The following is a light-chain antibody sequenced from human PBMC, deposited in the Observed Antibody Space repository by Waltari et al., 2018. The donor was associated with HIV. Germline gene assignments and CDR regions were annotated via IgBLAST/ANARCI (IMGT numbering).Light chain of an antibody. CDR2: KDS. J-gene: IGLJ1*01. Sequence: SYELTQPPSVSVSPGQTARITCSGAAFPKQYAYWYQQKPGQAPVLVIYKDSERPSGIPERFSGSSSGTTVTLTISGVQAEDEADYYCQSADSSGTYNYVFGTGTKVTVL. CDR1: AFPKQY. V-gene: IGLV3-25*03. CDR3: QSADSSGTYNYV.